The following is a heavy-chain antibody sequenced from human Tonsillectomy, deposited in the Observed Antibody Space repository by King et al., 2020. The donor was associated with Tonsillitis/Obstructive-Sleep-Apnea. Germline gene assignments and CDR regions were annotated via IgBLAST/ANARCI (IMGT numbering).Heavy chain of an antibody. CDR2: ISGSGGST. Sequence: VQLVESGGGLVQPGGSLRLSCAASGFTFSSYAMSWVRQALGKGLEWVSAISGSGGSTYYADSVKGRFTISRDNSKNTLYLQMNSLRAEDTAVYYCAKDCYDFWSGYYTAYYYYYGMDVWGQGTTVTVSS. V-gene: IGHV3-23*04. CDR3: AKDCYDFWSGYYTAYYYYYGMDV. J-gene: IGHJ6*02. D-gene: IGHD3-3*01. CDR1: GFTFSSYA.